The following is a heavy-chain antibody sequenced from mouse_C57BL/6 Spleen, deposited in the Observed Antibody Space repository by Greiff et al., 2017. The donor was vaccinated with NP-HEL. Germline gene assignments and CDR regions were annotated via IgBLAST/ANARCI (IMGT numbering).Heavy chain of an antibody. CDR2: INPNSGTT. CDR3: ARILYDMDY. CDR1: GYSFTDYN. Sequence: VQLQQSGPELVKPGASVKISCKASGYSFTDYNMNWVKQSNGKSLEWIGVINPNSGTTSYNQKFKAKATLTEEQSSSTAYMQLNGLSSEDSAVYYCARILYDMDYWGKGTTVTVSS. J-gene: IGHJ4*01. V-gene: IGHV1-39*01.